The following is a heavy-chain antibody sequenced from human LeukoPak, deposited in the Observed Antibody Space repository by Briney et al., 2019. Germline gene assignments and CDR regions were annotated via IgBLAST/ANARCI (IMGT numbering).Heavy chain of an antibody. J-gene: IGHJ4*02. V-gene: IGHV4-38-2*01. CDR2: IYDSGST. CDR1: GYSISNGDY. Sequence: SETLSLTCAVSGYSISNGDYWGWIRQPPGKGLEWIGSIYDSGSTYYNPSLKSRVTISADTSKNQFSLKLSSVTAADTAFYYCARKYSSSPYYFDCWGQGTLVTVSS. D-gene: IGHD6-13*01. CDR3: ARKYSSSPYYFDC.